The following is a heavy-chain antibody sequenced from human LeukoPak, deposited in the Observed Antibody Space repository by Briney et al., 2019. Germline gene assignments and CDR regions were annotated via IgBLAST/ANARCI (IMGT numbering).Heavy chain of an antibody. J-gene: IGHJ4*02. Sequence: GGSLRLSCAASGFTFSSYWLHWVRQAPGKGLVWVSRIKGDERSTNYADSVKGRFTIPRDNAKNTVYPEMNSLRAEDTAVYYCVRGQLWSYYHDYWGQGTLVTVSS. CDR2: IKGDERST. V-gene: IGHV3-74*01. CDR1: GFTFSSYW. CDR3: VRGQLWSYYHDY. D-gene: IGHD5-18*01.